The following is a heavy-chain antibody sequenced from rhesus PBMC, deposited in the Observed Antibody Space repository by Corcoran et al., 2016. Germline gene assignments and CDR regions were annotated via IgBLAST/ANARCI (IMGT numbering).Heavy chain of an antibody. Sequence: QLQLQESGPGLVKPSETLSVTCAVSGGSISSSYWSWIRLAPRKGLEWIGYIYGSGSSTNYNPSLKSRATLSVDTSKNQLSLKLSSVTTADTAVYYCAREGGFWGQGALVTVSS. CDR1: GGSISSSY. D-gene: IGHD1-44*02. CDR3: AREGGF. J-gene: IGHJ1*01. V-gene: IGHV4-169*02. CDR2: IYGSGSST.